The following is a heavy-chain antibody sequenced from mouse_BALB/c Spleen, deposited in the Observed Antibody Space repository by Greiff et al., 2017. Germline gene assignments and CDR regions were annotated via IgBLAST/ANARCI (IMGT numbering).Heavy chain of an antibody. CDR3: ASGITTVVHMDY. V-gene: IGHV5-9-4*01. CDR1: GFTFSSYA. J-gene: IGHJ4*01. CDR2: ISSGGSYT. D-gene: IGHD1-1*01. Sequence: EVMLVESGGGLVKPGGSLKLSCAASGFTFSSYAMSWVRQSPEKRLEWVAEISSGGSYTYYPDTVTGRFTISRDNAKNTLYLEMRSLRSEDTAMYYCASGITTVVHMDYWGQGTSVTVSS.